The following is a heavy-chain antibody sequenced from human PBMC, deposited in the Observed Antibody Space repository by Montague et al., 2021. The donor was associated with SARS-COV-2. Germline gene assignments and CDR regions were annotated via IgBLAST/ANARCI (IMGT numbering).Heavy chain of an antibody. CDR3: ARDGAVYSFAYYHEMDV. D-gene: IGHD2-15*01. CDR2: LYNSGST. J-gene: IGHJ6*02. V-gene: IGHV4-4*07. CDR1: GASVRTYY. Sequence: SETLSLTCTVSGASVRTYYCSCILRSPVKKLQWMVGLYNSGSTYYSPSFKSRVTISLDTSKNLFSLNLSSMTAADTAVDYCARDGAVYSFAYYHEMDVWGQGIAVTVSS.